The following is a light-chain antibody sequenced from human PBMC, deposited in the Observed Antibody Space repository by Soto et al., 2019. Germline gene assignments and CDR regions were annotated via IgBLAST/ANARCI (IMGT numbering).Light chain of an antibody. J-gene: IGKJ5*01. CDR3: QQCGSSST. CDR2: GAS. Sequence: EVVMTQSPDTLSLSPGERATLSCRASQTGSSNYLACCQQIPRQAPRLLIYGASMRATSLPDIFSGSSSGTDSPLTISRLEAEDFAVYYCQQCGSSSTFGQGTRLDIK. CDR1: QTGSSNY. V-gene: IGKV3-20*01.